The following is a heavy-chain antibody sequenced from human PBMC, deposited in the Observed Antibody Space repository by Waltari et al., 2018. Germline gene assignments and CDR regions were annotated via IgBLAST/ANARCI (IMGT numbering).Heavy chain of an antibody. CDR2: ISGGGTTT. Sequence: EVQLLESGGGLVQPGGSLRLPCLASGFTFSSYVMNWVRQAPGKGLWLVSVISGGGTTTYYADSVRGRFTISRDDSRNTVYLQMNNLRVEDTAIYYCARRILASEYHGMDVWGQGTTVTVSS. V-gene: IGHV3-23*01. J-gene: IGHJ6*02. D-gene: IGHD2-2*01. CDR3: ARRILASEYHGMDV. CDR1: GFTFSSYV.